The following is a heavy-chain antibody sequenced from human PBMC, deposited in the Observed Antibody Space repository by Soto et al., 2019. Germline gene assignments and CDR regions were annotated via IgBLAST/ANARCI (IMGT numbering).Heavy chain of an antibody. Sequence: TLSLTCTVSGGSVSSVSSYWSWIRQPPGKGLEGVGYIFYGGSTHYNPSLQSRLSLSVDASKNEFSLRLSSVSPADTAIYYCAREHMGLQRSGALDIWGRGTMVTVSS. D-gene: IGHD2-21*01. J-gene: IGHJ3*02. CDR2: IFYGGST. V-gene: IGHV4-61*01. CDR3: AREHMGLQRSGALDI. CDR1: GGSVSSVSSY.